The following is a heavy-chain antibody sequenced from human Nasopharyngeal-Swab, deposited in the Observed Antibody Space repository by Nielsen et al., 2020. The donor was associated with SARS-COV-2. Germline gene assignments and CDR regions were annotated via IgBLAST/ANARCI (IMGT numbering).Heavy chain of an antibody. CDR2: ISSSSSYT. D-gene: IGHD2-15*01. CDR1: GFTFSDYY. CDR3: ARVAWDIVVVVAAGAPDY. V-gene: IGHV3-11*05. J-gene: IGHJ4*02. Sequence: GESLKISCAASGFTFSDYYMSWIRQAPGKGLEWGSYISSSSSYTNYADSVKGRFTISRDNAKNSLYLQMNSLRAEDTAVYYCARVAWDIVVVVAAGAPDYWGQGTLVTVSS.